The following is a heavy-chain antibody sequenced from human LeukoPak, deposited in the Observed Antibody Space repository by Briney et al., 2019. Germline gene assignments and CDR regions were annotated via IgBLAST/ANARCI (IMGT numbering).Heavy chain of an antibody. J-gene: IGHJ4*02. D-gene: IGHD5-18*01. CDR1: GYTLTGYY. CDR3: ARGWIQLWSDLDY. V-gene: IGHV1-2*02. CDR2: INPNSGGT. Sequence: GASVKVSCKASGYTLTGYYMHWVRQAPGQGLEWMGWINPNSGGTNYAQKFQGRVTMTRDTSISTAYMELSRLRSDDTAVYYCARGWIQLWSDLDYWGQGTLVTVSS.